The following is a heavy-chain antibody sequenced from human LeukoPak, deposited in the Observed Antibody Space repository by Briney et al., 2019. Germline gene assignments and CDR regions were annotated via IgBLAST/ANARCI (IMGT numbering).Heavy chain of an antibody. CDR1: GYTFTNYG. Sequence: ASVKVSCKASGYTFTNYGISWVRQAPGQGLEWMGWISAYNGNTNYAQKFQGRVTMTRDTSISTAYMELSRLRSDDTAVYYCASGYYYGSGSQPGDAFDIWGQGTMVTVSS. CDR2: ISAYNGNT. CDR3: ASGYYYGSGSQPGDAFDI. D-gene: IGHD3-10*01. V-gene: IGHV1-18*01. J-gene: IGHJ3*02.